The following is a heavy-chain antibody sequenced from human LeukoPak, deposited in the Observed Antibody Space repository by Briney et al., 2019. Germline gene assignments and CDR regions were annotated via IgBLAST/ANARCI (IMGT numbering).Heavy chain of an antibody. CDR2: IYHSGST. J-gene: IGHJ3*02. CDR3: ASTRGYSYGIRGVAFDI. V-gene: IGHV4-59*08. CDR1: GGSISTYY. D-gene: IGHD5-18*01. Sequence: SETLSLTCTVSGGSISTYYWSWIRQPPGKGLEWIGSIYHSGSTYYNPSLKSRVTISVDTSKNQFSLKLSSVTAADTAVYYCASTRGYSYGIRGVAFDIWGQGTMVTVSS.